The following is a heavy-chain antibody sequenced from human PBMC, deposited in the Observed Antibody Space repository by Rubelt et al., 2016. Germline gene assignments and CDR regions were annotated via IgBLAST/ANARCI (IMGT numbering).Heavy chain of an antibody. Sequence: QVQLVQSGSELKKPGASVKVSCKASGYTFTSYDINWVRQATGQGLEWMGWINAGNGNTKYSQKVQGRVIITRDTSASTAYMELSSLRSEDTAVYYCARPGLDYGSGSYTKWGQGTLVTVSS. D-gene: IGHD3-10*01. CDR2: INAGNGNT. J-gene: IGHJ4*02. V-gene: IGHV1-3*01. CDR3: ARPGLDYGSGSYTK. CDR1: GYTFTSYD.